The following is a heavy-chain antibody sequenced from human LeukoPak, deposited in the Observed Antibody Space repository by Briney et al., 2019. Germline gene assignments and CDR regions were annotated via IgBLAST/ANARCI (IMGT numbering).Heavy chain of an antibody. V-gene: IGHV3-74*01. Sequence: PGGSLRLSCAASGFTFNSYYMNWVRQAPGKGLVWVSRINRDGSDTIYADSVKGRFTISRDNAKNTLFLQMNSLRAEDTAVYYCAREDFGVDYWGRGTLVTVSS. J-gene: IGHJ4*02. CDR2: INRDGSDT. CDR3: AREDFGVDY. CDR1: GFTFNSYY. D-gene: IGHD3-10*01.